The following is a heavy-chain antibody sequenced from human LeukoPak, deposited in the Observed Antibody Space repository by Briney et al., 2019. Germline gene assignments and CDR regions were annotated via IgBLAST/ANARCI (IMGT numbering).Heavy chain of an antibody. CDR2: MNPNSGNT. J-gene: IGHJ5*02. CDR3: ARVYDFWSAYNWFDP. Sequence: ASVKDSCKASGYTFTSYDINWVRQATGQGLEWMGWMNPNSGNTGYAQKFQGRVTMTRNTSISTAYMELSSLRSEDTAVYYCARVYDFWSAYNWFDPWGQGTLVTVSS. CDR1: GYTFTSYD. V-gene: IGHV1-8*01. D-gene: IGHD3-3*01.